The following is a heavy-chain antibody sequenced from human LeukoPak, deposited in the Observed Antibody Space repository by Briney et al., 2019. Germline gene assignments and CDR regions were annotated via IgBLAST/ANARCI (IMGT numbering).Heavy chain of an antibody. CDR3: ARSYSSSWTYYYYYYGMYV. V-gene: IGHV4-39*07. D-gene: IGHD6-13*01. CDR1: GDSVITTNYY. Sequence: PSETLSLTWTVSGDSVITTNYYGGWIRQPPGKGLEWIGSIYYSGSTYYNPSLKSRVTISVDTSKNQFSLKLSSVTAADTAVYYCARSYSSSWTYYYYYYGMYVWGQGTTVTVSS. CDR2: IYYSGST. J-gene: IGHJ6*02.